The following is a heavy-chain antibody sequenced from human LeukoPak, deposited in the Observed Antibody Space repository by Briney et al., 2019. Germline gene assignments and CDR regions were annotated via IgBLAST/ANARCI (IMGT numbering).Heavy chain of an antibody. CDR1: GGSISSYY. CDR3: ARAVYYGMDV. V-gene: IGHV4-4*07. J-gene: IGHJ6*02. Sequence: PSETLSLTCTVSGGSISSYYWSCIRQPAGKGLEWIGRIYTSGNTNYNPPLKSRLTISVDTPKNQFSLKLSSVTAADTAVYYCARAVYYGMDVWGQGTTVTVSS. CDR2: IYTSGNT.